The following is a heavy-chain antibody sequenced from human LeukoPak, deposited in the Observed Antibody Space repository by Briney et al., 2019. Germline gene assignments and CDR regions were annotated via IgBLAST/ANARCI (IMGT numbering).Heavy chain of an antibody. CDR1: GFTFSSHW. CDR2: IKEDGSDK. Sequence: GGSLRLSCAASGFTFSSHWMSWVRQAPGKGLEWLANIKEDGSDKYYVDSVKGRFTISRDNAKNSLSLQMNNLRVEDTAVYYCARAGYTSGYDYWGQGTLVTVSS. J-gene: IGHJ4*02. V-gene: IGHV3-7*01. CDR3: ARAGYTSGYDY. D-gene: IGHD6-19*01.